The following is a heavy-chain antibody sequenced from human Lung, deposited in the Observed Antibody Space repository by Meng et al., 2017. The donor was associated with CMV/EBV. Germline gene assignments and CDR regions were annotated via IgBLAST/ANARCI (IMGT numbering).Heavy chain of an antibody. CDR3: AKDFKGHFTMDV. V-gene: IGHV3-30*02. Sequence: GGSXRLSCAASGFSFAAYNIHWVRQAPGKGLEWVTIIKNDGGNDEKYYADSVMGRFTISGDISKNTVYLQMNSLKPEDTAVYYCAKDFKGHFTMDVWGQGTXVTVSS. J-gene: IGHJ6*02. CDR1: GFSFAAYN. CDR2: IKNDGGNDEK.